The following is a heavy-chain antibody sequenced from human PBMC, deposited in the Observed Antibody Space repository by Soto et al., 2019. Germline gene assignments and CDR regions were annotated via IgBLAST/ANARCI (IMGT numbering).Heavy chain of an antibody. V-gene: IGHV3-33*01. CDR1: GFTFSSYG. CDR3: ARGTTYYVFWGGYPFDY. J-gene: IGHJ4*02. D-gene: IGHD3-3*01. Sequence: QVQLVESGGGVVQPGRSLRLSCAASGFTFSSYGMHWVRQAPGKGLEWVAVIWYDGSNKYYADSVKGRFTISRDNSKNRLYRQRNSGGAEDRVVYYCARGTTYYVFWGGYPFDYWAKGTLVTVSS. CDR2: IWYDGSNK.